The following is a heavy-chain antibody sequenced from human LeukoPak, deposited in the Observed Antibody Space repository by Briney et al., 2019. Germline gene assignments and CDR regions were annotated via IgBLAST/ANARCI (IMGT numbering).Heavy chain of an antibody. J-gene: IGHJ4*02. Sequence: GGSLRLSCAASGFTFSGSAMHWVRQASGKGLEWVGRIRSKANSYATAYAASVKGRFTISRDDSKNTAYLQMNSLKTEDTAVYYCTTGLTYKNGNYWGQGTLVTVSS. V-gene: IGHV3-73*01. D-gene: IGHD1-14*01. CDR1: GFTFSGSA. CDR2: IRSKANSYAT. CDR3: TTGLTYKNGNY.